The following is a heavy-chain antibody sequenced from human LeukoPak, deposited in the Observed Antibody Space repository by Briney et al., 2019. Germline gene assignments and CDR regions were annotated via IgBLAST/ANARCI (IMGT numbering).Heavy chain of an antibody. V-gene: IGHV4-30-2*01. CDR1: GGSISSGGYS. Sequence: SETLSLTCAVSGGSISSGGYSWSWIRQPPGKGLEWIGYIYHSGSTYYNPSLKSRVTISVDRSKNQFSLKLSSVTAADTAVYYCARGRYYDSSGYFPFDYWGQGTLVTVSS. J-gene: IGHJ4*02. CDR3: ARGRYYDSSGYFPFDY. D-gene: IGHD3-22*01. CDR2: IYHSGST.